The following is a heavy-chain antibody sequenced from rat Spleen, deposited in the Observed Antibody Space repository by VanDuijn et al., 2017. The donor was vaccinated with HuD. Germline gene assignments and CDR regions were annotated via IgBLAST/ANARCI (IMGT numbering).Heavy chain of an antibody. V-gene: IGHV5-25*01. Sequence: EVQLVESGGGLVQPGRSVRLSCAASGFTFSDFAMHWIRQTPTKGLEWVASIRPSGGDTYYRDSVRARFTISRDNAKSILYLQMDSLKSEDTATYYCARHGRGETTYYYVMDAWGQGASVTVSS. CDR3: ARHGRGETTYYYVMDA. J-gene: IGHJ4*01. CDR1: GFTFSDFA. D-gene: IGHD4-3*01. CDR2: IRPSGGDT.